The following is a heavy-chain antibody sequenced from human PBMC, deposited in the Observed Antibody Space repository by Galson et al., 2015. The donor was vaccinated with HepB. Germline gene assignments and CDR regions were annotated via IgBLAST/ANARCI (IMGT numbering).Heavy chain of an antibody. J-gene: IGHJ6*02. V-gene: IGHV3-33*08. Sequence: SLRLSCAASGFTFSSYGMHWVRQAPGKGLEWVAVIWYDGSNKYYADSVKGRFTISRDNSKNTLYLQMNSLRAEDTAVYYCARAFAAAGMGGYYYGMDVWGQGTTVTVSS. CDR2: IWYDGSNK. CDR3: ARAFAAAGMGGYYYGMDV. D-gene: IGHD6-13*01. CDR1: GFTFSSYG.